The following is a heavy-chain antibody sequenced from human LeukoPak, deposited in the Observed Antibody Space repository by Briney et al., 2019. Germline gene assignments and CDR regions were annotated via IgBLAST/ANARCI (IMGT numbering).Heavy chain of an antibody. CDR3: ARGSPTIFSDY. V-gene: IGHV4-34*01. CDR2: INHSGST. Sequence: SETLSLTCAVYGGCFSGYYWSWIRQPPGKGLEWIGEINHSGSTNYNPSLKSRVTISVDTSKNQFSLKLSSVTAADTAVYYCARGSPTIFSDYWGQGTLVTVSS. CDR1: GGCFSGYY. J-gene: IGHJ4*02. D-gene: IGHD3-9*01.